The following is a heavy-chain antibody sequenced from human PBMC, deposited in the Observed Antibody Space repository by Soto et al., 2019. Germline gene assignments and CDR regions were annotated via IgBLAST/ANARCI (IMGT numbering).Heavy chain of an antibody. CDR2: INAGNGNT. J-gene: IGHJ4*02. CDR3: ARSIVVVTALDY. V-gene: IGHV1-3*01. Sequence: GASVKVSCKASGYTFTSYAMHWVRQAPGQRLEWMGWINAGNGNTKYSQKFQGRVTVTRDTSASTAYMELSSLRSEDTAVYYCARSIVVVTALDYWCQGPLVTVSS. CDR1: GYTFTSYA. D-gene: IGHD2-21*02.